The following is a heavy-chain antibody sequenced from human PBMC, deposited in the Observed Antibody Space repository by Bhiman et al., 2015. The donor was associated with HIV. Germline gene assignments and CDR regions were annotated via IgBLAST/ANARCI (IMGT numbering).Heavy chain of an antibody. CDR2: ISRSSSYT. CDR1: GFTFGTYP. J-gene: IGHJ4*02. Sequence: EVQLVESGGGFVQPGGSLRLSCAASGFTFGTYPMNWVRQAPGKGLEWISYISRSSSYTYYADSVKGRLTISRDNAKNSLYLQMNSLRAEDTAVYYCANSRRDGYIDYWGQGTLVTVSS. D-gene: IGHD5-24*01. V-gene: IGHV3-21*05. CDR3: ANSRRDGYIDY.